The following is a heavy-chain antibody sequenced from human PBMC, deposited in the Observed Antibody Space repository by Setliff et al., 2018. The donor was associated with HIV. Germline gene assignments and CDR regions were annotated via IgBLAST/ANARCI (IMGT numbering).Heavy chain of an antibody. CDR2: IYTSGST. D-gene: IGHD3-10*01. J-gene: IGHJ5*02. Sequence: LSLTCTVSGGSISSYYWSWIRQPPGKGLEWIGYIYTSGSTNYNPSLKSRVTISVDTSKNQFSLRLSSVTAADTAVYYCARAFGSGSYRWFDPWGQGTLVTVSS. CDR3: ARAFGSGSYRWFDP. CDR1: GGSISSYY. V-gene: IGHV4-4*09.